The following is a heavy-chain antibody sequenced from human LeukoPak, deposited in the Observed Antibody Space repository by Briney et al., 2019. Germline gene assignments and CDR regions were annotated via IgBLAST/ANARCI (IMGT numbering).Heavy chain of an antibody. Sequence: SETLSLTCTVSGGSISSYYWSWIRQPAGKGLEWIGRIYTSGSTNYNPSLKSRVTISVDTSKNQFSLKLSSVTAADTAVYYCARGFTIFGVAEYYFDYWGQGTLVTVSS. D-gene: IGHD3-3*01. CDR3: ARGFTIFGVAEYYFDY. V-gene: IGHV4-4*07. CDR2: IYTSGST. J-gene: IGHJ4*02. CDR1: GGSISSYY.